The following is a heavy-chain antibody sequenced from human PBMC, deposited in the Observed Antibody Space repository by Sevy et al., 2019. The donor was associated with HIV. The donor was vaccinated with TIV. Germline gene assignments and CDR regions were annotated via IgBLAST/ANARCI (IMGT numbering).Heavy chain of an antibody. D-gene: IGHD2-15*01. CDR2: IKQDGSEK. Sequence: GGSLRLSCAASGFTFSSYWMSWVRQAPGKGLEWVANIKQDGSEKYYVDSVKGRFTISRDNAKNSLYLQMNSLRAEDTAVYYCARMHCSGGSCCPYDAFDIWGQGTMVTVSS. CDR3: ARMHCSGGSCCPYDAFDI. J-gene: IGHJ3*02. V-gene: IGHV3-7*01. CDR1: GFTFSSYW.